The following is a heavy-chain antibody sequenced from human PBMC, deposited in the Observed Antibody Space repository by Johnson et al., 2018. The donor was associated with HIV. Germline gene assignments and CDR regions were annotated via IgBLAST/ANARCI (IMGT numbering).Heavy chain of an antibody. V-gene: IGHV3-23*04. Sequence: VQLVESGGGLVQPGGSLRLSCAASGFTFGSYAMSWVRQAPGKGLEWVSSISGSDGRTYYADSVKGRFTISRDGSKNTLFLQMNSLRAEDTAVYYCARRCSSSSCSHGAFDIWGQGTVVTVSS. CDR2: ISGSDGRT. CDR3: ARRCSSSSCSHGAFDI. J-gene: IGHJ3*02. D-gene: IGHD2-2*01. CDR1: GFTFGSYA.